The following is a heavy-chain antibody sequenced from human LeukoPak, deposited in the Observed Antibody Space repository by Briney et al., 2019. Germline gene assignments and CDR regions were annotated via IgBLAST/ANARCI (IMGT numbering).Heavy chain of an antibody. CDR3: ARDRSRAYFDY. CDR1: GFTFSSYG. V-gene: IGHV3-33*01. Sequence: GRSLRLSRAASGFTFSSYGMHWVRQAPGKGLEWVAVIWYDGSNKYYADSVKGRFTISRDNSKNTLYLQMNSLRAEDTAVYYCARDRSRAYFDYWGQGTLVTVSS. J-gene: IGHJ4*02. D-gene: IGHD3-10*01. CDR2: IWYDGSNK.